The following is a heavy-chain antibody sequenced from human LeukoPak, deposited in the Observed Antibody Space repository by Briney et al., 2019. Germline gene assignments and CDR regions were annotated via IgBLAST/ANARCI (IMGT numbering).Heavy chain of an antibody. V-gene: IGHV4-59*01. CDR2: IYYSGST. CDR1: GGSISSYY. D-gene: IGHD6-19*01. CDR3: ARAGSVAGTHYYLDC. J-gene: IGHJ4*02. Sequence: SETLSLTCTVSGGSISSYYWSWIRQPPGKGLEWIGYIYYSGSTNYNPSLKSRVTISVDTSKNQFSLKLSSVTAADTAVYYCARAGSVAGTHYYLDCWGQGTLVTVSS.